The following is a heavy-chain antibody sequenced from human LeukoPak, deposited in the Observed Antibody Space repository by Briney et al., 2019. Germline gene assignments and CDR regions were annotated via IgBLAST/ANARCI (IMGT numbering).Heavy chain of an antibody. CDR1: GFVFTTNY. CDR2: IYSDGNR. J-gene: IGHJ4*02. D-gene: IGHD2-15*01. Sequence: GGSLRLSCAASGFVFTTNYLSWVRQAPGKGLEWVSIIYSDGNRYYADSVKGRFTISRDYSTNTLYLQMNSLRIEDTAMYYCARDGGYVVYWGQGTLVTVSP. V-gene: IGHV3-53*01. CDR3: ARDGGYVVY.